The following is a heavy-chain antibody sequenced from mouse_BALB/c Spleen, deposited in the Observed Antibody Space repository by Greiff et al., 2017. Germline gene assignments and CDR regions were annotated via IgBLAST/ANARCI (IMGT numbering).Heavy chain of an antibody. CDR2: ISSGGSYT. V-gene: IGHV5-9-3*01. CDR3: AITDDYGSSYGAMDY. J-gene: IGHJ4*01. Sequence: EVQLVESGGGLVKPGGSLKLSCAASGFTFSSYAMSWVRQTPEKRLEWVATISSGGSYTYYPDSVKGRFTISRDNAKNTLYLQMSSLRSEDTAMYYCAITDDYGSSYGAMDYWGQGTSVTVSS. D-gene: IGHD1-1*01. CDR1: GFTFSSYA.